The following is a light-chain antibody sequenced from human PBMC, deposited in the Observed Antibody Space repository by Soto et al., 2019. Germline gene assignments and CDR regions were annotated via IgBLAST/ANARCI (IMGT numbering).Light chain of an antibody. CDR2: GNS. V-gene: IGLV1-40*01. J-gene: IGLJ1*01. CDR3: QSYDSSLSGSL. Sequence: QSVLTQPPSVSGAPGQRVTISCTGSSSNIGAGYDVHWYQQLPGTAPKLLIYGNSNRPSGVPDRFSGSKSGTSASLAITGLQAEDEADYYCQSYDSSLSGSLYGTALKVPVL. CDR1: SSNIGAGYD.